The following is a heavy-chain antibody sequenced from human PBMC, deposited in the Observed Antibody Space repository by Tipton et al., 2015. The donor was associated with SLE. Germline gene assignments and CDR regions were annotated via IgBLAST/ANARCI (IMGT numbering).Heavy chain of an antibody. J-gene: IGHJ6*02. CDR1: GFTFTTYA. CDR3: VKDTPGLPGDELTYHYYGMGV. Sequence: SLRLSCAASGFTFTTYAMSWVRQAPGKGLEWISAISRTGFTTYYAESVQGRFTISRDNPREMLYLHMDSLRAADTAIYYCVKDTPGLPGDELTYHYYGMGVWGQGTTVTVSS. CDR2: ISRTGFTT. D-gene: IGHD2-15*01. V-gene: IGHV3-23*01.